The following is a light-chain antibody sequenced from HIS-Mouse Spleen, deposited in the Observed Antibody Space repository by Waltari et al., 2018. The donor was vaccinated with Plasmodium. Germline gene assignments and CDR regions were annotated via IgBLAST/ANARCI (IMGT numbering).Light chain of an antibody. CDR3: QQYNNWSFT. CDR2: GAS. J-gene: IGKJ3*01. CDR1: QSGSSN. V-gene: IGKV3-15*01. Sequence: EIVMTQSPATLSVSPGERATLSCRASQSGSSNLAWYQQKPGQAPRLLIYGASTRATGIPARVSGSGSGTEFTLTISSLQSEDCAVYYCQQYNNWSFTFGPGTKVDIK.